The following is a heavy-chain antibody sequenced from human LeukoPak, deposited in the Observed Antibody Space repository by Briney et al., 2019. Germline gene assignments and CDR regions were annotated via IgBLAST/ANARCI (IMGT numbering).Heavy chain of an antibody. Sequence: PGGSLRLSCIVSGFTFSNYAMSWVRQARGKGLEGVSGISVSGGSTYYADSVKGRFTISRDNSKNTLDLQMNSLRAEDTAVYYCAKDRFRGVVRNYYYYMDVWGKGTTVTVSS. CDR3: AKDRFRGVVRNYYYYMDV. CDR2: ISVSGGST. J-gene: IGHJ6*03. V-gene: IGHV3-23*01. D-gene: IGHD3-10*01. CDR1: GFTFSNYA.